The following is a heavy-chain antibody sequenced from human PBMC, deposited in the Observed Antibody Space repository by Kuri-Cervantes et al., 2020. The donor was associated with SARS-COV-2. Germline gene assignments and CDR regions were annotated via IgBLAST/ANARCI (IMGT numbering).Heavy chain of an antibody. Sequence: GSLRLSCTVSGGSISSYYWSWIRQPPGKGLEWIGYIYYSGSTNYNPSLESRVSISVDTSKNHFSLKLSSVTAADTAVYYCAREDRLSGRYDYWGQGTLVTVSS. CDR1: GGSISSYY. J-gene: IGHJ4*02. V-gene: IGHV4-59*12. CDR3: AREDRLSGRYDY. CDR2: IYYSGST. D-gene: IGHD1-26*01.